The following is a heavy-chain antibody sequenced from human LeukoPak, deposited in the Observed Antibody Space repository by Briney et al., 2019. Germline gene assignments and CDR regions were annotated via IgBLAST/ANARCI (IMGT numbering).Heavy chain of an antibody. D-gene: IGHD3-22*01. CDR2: INPNSGGT. CDR3: AREYYYDSSGYSSLRN. Sequence: GASVKVSCKASGYTFTSYYMHWVRQAPGQGLEWMGWINPNSGGTNYAQKFQGRVTMTRDTSISTAYMELSRLRSDDTAVYYCAREYYYDSSGYSSLRNWGQGTLVTVSS. CDR1: GYTFTSYY. V-gene: IGHV1-2*02. J-gene: IGHJ4*02.